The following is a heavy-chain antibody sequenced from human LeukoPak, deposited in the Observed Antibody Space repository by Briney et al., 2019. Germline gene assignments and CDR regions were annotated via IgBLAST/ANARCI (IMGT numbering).Heavy chain of an antibody. CDR2: IYTSGST. Sequence: SETLSLTCTVSGGSISSYYWSWIRQPAGKGLEWIGRIYTSGSTNYNPSLKSRVTMSADTSKNQFSLKLSSVTAADTAVYYCARDAVTQYYYYGMDVWGQGTTVTVSS. CDR1: GGSISSYY. J-gene: IGHJ6*02. CDR3: ARDAVTQYYYYGMDV. D-gene: IGHD4-23*01. V-gene: IGHV4-4*07.